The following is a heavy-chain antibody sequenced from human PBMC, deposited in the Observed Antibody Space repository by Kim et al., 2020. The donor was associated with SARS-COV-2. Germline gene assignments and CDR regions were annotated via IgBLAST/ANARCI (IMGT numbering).Heavy chain of an antibody. D-gene: IGHD3-3*01. V-gene: IGHV4-39*02. J-gene: IGHJ4*02. Sequence: NPSLRSGVPISLNTSKNHFSLKLSSVPAADTAVYFCARQGGDFWSGYFDYWGQGTLVTVSS. CDR3: ARQGGDFWSGYFDY.